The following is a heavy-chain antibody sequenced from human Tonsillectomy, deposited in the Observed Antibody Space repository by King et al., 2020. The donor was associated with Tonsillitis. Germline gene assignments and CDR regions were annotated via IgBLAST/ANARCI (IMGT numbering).Heavy chain of an antibody. CDR3: ARGRGEQLVHYSGMDV. Sequence: VQLVESGGGVVQPGKSLRLSCAASGFTFSIYAMHWVRQAPGKGLEWVAVISYDGSNKYYADSVKGPFTISRDNSRNTLYLQMNSLRAEDTAVYYCARGRGEQLVHYSGMDVWGQGTTVTVSS. J-gene: IGHJ6*02. CDR1: GFTFSIYA. D-gene: IGHD6-13*01. CDR2: ISYDGSNK. V-gene: IGHV3-30-3*01.